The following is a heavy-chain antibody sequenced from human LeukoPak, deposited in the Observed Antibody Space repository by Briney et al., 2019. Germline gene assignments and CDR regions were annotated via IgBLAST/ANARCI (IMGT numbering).Heavy chain of an antibody. CDR3: AKDSSAWYFYLDS. Sequence: PGGSLRLSCEGSGFSFNSYALHWVRQAPGKGLEWVSGISAKGDTQYYADSVKGRFTISRDNSKNTVYLDMKSLRVEETAIYYCAKDSSAWYFYLDSWGQGTLVTVSS. D-gene: IGHD2-2*01. J-gene: IGHJ4*01. CDR1: GFSFNSYA. V-gene: IGHV3-23*01. CDR2: ISAKGDTQ.